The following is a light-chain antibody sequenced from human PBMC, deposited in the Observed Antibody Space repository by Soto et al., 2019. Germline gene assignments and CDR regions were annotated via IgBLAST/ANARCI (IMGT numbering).Light chain of an antibody. Sequence: DIQMTQSPSSLSASLGDRVTITCRASQSISSYLTWYQQKPGKAPKRLIYAASSLQSGVPSRFSGSGSGTDFTLTISSLQPEDFATYYCQQSYSTPRSLTFGGGTKVEIK. CDR3: QQSYSTPRSLT. CDR1: QSISSY. J-gene: IGKJ4*01. V-gene: IGKV1-39*01. CDR2: AAS.